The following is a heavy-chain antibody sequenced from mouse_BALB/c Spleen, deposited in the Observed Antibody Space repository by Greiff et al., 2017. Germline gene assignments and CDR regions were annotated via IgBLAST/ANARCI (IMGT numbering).Heavy chain of an antibody. D-gene: IGHD1-1*01. CDR3: ARQLLRYPYYFDY. CDR1: GFAFSSYD. V-gene: IGHV5-12-1*01. CDR2: ISSGGGST. J-gene: IGHJ2*01. Sequence: EVKLVESGGGLVKPGGSLKLSCAASGFAFSSYDMSWVRQTPEKRLEWVAYISSGGGSTYYPDTVKGRFTISRDNAKNTLYLQMSSLKSEDTAMYSCARQLLRYPYYFDYWGQGTTLTVSS.